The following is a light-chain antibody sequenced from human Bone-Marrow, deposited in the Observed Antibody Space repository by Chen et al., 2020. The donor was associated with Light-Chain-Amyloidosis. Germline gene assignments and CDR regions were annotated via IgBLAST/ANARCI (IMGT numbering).Light chain of an antibody. V-gene: IGLV7-46*01. CDR3: LLSYTGARLVV. CDR2: DTT. CDR1: TGAVTSGHS. Sequence: QAAVTQESSLTVSPGGTVTLPCASSTGAVTSGHSPSWFQQKPGHAPRTMIYDTTKKPSWTPARFSGSLLGGKAALPLSGAQSEDEAEYYCLLSYTGARLVVFGGGTRLTVL. J-gene: IGLJ2*01.